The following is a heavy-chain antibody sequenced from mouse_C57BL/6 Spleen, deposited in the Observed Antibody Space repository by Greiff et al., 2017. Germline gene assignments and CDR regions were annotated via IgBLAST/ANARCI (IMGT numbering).Heavy chain of an antibody. Sequence: EVKLMESGPGLVKPSQSLSLTCSVTGYSITSGYYWNWIRQFPGNKLEWMGYISYDGSNNYNPSLKNRISITRDTSKNQFFLKLNSVTTEDTATYYCAITTVAYFDYWGQGTTLTVSS. V-gene: IGHV3-6*01. CDR3: AITTVAYFDY. CDR1: GYSITSGYY. CDR2: ISYDGSN. D-gene: IGHD1-1*01. J-gene: IGHJ2*01.